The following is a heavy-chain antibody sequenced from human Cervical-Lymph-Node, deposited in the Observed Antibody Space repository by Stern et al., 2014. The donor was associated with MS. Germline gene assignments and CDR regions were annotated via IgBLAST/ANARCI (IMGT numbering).Heavy chain of an antibody. V-gene: IGHV3-30*18. D-gene: IGHD6-19*01. Sequence: QVQLVQSGGGVVQPGRSLRLSCAGSGFTFSTYGMHWVRQAPGKGLEWVALISHDGSKKYYVDSVKGRFTISRDNSKNTMYVHMNSPRDEDTAVYYCAKDRGSGWSLDYWGQGTLVIASS. CDR1: GFTFSTYG. J-gene: IGHJ4*02. CDR3: AKDRGSGWSLDY. CDR2: ISHDGSKK.